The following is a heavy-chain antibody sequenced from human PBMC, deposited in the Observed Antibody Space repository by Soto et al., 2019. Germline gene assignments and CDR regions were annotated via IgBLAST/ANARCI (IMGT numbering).Heavy chain of an antibody. J-gene: IGHJ4*02. V-gene: IGHV4-34*01. CDR3: ASRAKHDYDSSGTEFDS. CDR2: INHRGST. D-gene: IGHD3-22*01. CDR1: GGSFSRFY. Sequence: PSETLSLTCAVSGGSFSRFYWSWIRQPPGMGLEWIGEINHRGSTSYNSSLKGRVTISIDTSKRQFSLKLNSVTSADTAVYYCASRAKHDYDSSGTEFDSWGQGIQVTVSS.